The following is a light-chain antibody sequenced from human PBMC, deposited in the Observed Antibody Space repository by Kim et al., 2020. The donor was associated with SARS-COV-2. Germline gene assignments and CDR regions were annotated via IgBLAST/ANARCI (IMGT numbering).Light chain of an antibody. CDR2: DAS. CDR3: QQYDNLPIT. CDR1: QDISNF. Sequence: ASVGDRVTITCQASQDISNFLNWYQQKPGKAPKLLIYDASNLETGVPPRFSGGGSGTDFTFTISSLQPEDIATYYCQQYDNLPITFGQGTRLEIK. V-gene: IGKV1-33*01. J-gene: IGKJ5*01.